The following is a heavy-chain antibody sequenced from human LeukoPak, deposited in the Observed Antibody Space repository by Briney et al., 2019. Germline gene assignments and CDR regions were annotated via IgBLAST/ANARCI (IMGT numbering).Heavy chain of an antibody. CDR3: ARVLSPTYYYDSSGLKDNWFDP. Sequence: SETLSLTCAVSGGSISSGGYSWSWIRQPPGKGLEWIGYIYHSGSTYYNPSLKSRVTISVDRSKNQFSLRLSSVTAADTAVYYCARVLSPTYYYDSSGLKDNWFDPWGQGTLVTVSS. CDR1: GGSISSGGYS. D-gene: IGHD3-22*01. V-gene: IGHV4-30-2*01. CDR2: IYHSGST. J-gene: IGHJ5*02.